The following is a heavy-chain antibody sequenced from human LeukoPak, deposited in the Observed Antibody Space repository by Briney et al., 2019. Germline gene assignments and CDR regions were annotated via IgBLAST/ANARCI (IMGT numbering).Heavy chain of an antibody. CDR3: AREERAYYYDSSGYPDY. V-gene: IGHV3-7*01. D-gene: IGHD3-22*01. Sequence: GGSLRLSCAASEFTFSTYWMSWVRQAPGKGLEWVANVNQDGSAKYYVDSVKGRFTISRDNAKNSLYLQMNRLRAEDTAVYYCAREERAYYYDSSGYPDYWGQGTLVTVSS. CDR2: VNQDGSAK. J-gene: IGHJ4*02. CDR1: EFTFSTYW.